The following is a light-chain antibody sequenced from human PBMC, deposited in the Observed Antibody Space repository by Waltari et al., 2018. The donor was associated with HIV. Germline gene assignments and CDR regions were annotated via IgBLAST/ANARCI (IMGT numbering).Light chain of an antibody. CDR3: QQGYSTPRT. Sequence: DIQMTQSPSSLSASVGDRVTITCRASQNINNFLVWLQQRPGKAPNLLIFGASSLQSGVPSRFSGSGSGTDFTLTISSLQPEDVGTYYCQQGYSTPRTFGQGTQVEI. J-gene: IGKJ2*01. CDR2: GAS. V-gene: IGKV1-39*01. CDR1: QNINNF.